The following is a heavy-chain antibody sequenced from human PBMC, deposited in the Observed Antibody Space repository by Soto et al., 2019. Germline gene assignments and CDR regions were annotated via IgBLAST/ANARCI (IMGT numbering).Heavy chain of an antibody. Sequence: GGSLRLSCAASGFTFSSYSMNWVRQAPGKGLEWVSSISSNSSYTYYADSVKGRFTISRDNAKNSLYLQMNSLRAEDTAVYYCARDGSGRGLYGMDVWGQRTTVTLSS. D-gene: IGHD3-10*01. CDR1: GFTFSSYS. CDR2: ISSNSSYT. CDR3: ARDGSGRGLYGMDV. V-gene: IGHV3-21*01. J-gene: IGHJ6*02.